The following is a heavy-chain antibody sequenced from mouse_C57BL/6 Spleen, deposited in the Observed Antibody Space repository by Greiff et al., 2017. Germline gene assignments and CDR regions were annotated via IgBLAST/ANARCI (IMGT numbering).Heavy chain of an antibody. CDR1: GYSITSGYY. CDR3: ARTTRLYYFDY. CDR2: ISYDGSN. D-gene: IGHD1-2*01. V-gene: IGHV3-6*01. Sequence: EVKLEESGPGLVKPSQSLSLTCPVTGYSITSGYYWNWIRQFPGNKLEWMGYISYDGSNNYNPTLKNRTSISRDTSKNQFFLKLNSVTTEDTAAYYCARTTRLYYFDYWGQGTTLTVSS. J-gene: IGHJ2*01.